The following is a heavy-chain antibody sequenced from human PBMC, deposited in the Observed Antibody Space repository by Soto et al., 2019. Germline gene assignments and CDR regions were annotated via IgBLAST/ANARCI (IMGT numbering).Heavy chain of an antibody. CDR1: GFTFISYA. D-gene: IGHD2-2*01. CDR3: ARDGCSSTSCLDTRPTLDY. Sequence: QVQLVESGGGVVQPGRSLRLSCAASGFTFISYAMHWVRQAPGKGLEWVALISYDGSNTYYADSVKGRFTISRDNSKNTLYLQMNSLRAEDTALYYCARDGCSSTSCLDTRPTLDYWGQGTLVTVSS. J-gene: IGHJ4*02. CDR2: ISYDGSNT. V-gene: IGHV3-30-3*01.